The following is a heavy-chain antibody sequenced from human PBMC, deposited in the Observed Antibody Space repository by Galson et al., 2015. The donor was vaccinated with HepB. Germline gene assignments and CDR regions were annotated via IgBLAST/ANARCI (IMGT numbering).Heavy chain of an antibody. Sequence: SLRLSCAASGFIFSDYSMNWVRQAPGKGLEWVSSISGSSSFIYYADSVRGRFTISRENAKNSLLLQMDSLRADDTAVYYCARRAGGCNEGSDDWDEGTLGTVSS. CDR2: ISGSSSFI. J-gene: IGHJ4*02. CDR1: GFIFSDYS. CDR3: ARRAGGCNEGSDD. D-gene: IGHD3-16*01. V-gene: IGHV3-21*01.